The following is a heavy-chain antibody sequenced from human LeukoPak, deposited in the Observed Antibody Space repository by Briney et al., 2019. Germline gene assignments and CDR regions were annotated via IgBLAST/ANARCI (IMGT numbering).Heavy chain of an antibody. Sequence: PGGSLRLSCAASGFTFSSYEMNWVRQAPGKGLEWVSYISSSGSTIYYADSVKGRFTTSRDHAQNSLYLQMNSLRAEDTAVYYCARGGSRVGATDYYFDYWGQGTLVTVSS. CDR1: GFTFSSYE. J-gene: IGHJ4*02. D-gene: IGHD1-26*01. CDR2: ISSSGSTI. V-gene: IGHV3-48*03. CDR3: ARGGSRVGATDYYFDY.